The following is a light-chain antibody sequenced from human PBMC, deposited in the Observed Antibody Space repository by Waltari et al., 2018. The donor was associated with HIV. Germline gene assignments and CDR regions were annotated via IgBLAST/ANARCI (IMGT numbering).Light chain of an antibody. J-gene: IGLJ1*01. CDR2: ATT. CDR3: QSYDSSLGGYV. CDR1: DSKIREGLD. V-gene: IGLV1-40*01. Sequence: SVLTQPPSVSGARGQGVTMTSTGSDSKIREGLDVHWDQQLPGTAPKLLIYATTNRPSGVPDRFSGSKSGSSASLAITGLQAEDEADYYCQSYDSSLGGYVFASGTRVTVL.